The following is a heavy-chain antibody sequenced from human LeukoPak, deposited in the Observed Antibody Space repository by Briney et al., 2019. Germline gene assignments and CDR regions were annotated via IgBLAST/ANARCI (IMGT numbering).Heavy chain of an antibody. V-gene: IGHV1-18*01. D-gene: IGHD4-17*01. CDR3: ARGTTTVTNNWFDP. CDR2: ISAYNGNT. CDR1: GYTFTSYG. J-gene: IGHJ5*02. Sequence: ASVKVSCKASGYTFTSYGISWVRQAPGQGLEWMGWISAYNGNTNYAQKFQGRVTITADKSTSTAYMELSSLRSEDTAVYYCARGTTTVTNNWFDPWGQGTLVTVSS.